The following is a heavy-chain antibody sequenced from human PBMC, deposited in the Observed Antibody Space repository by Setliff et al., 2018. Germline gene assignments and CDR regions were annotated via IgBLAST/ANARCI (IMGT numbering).Heavy chain of an antibody. V-gene: IGHV1-3*01. D-gene: IGHD5-18*01. CDR3: ARDKLWLMGYYYYYYMDV. CDR2: INAGNGNT. Sequence: GASVKVSCKASGYTFTSYAMHWVRQAPGQRLEWMGWINAGNGNTKYSQKCQGRVTITRDTSASTAYMELRSLRSEETAVYYCARDKLWLMGYYYYYYMDVWSKGTTVTVSS. J-gene: IGHJ6*03. CDR1: GYTFTSYA.